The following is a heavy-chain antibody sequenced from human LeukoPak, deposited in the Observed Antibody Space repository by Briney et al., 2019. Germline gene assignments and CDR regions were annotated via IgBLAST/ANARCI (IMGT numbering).Heavy chain of an antibody. J-gene: IGHJ4*02. V-gene: IGHV3-30-3*01. CDR3: AREQVPLGTGIDY. Sequence: QPGRSLRLSCAASGFTFSSYAMHWVRQAPGKGLEWVAVISHDGSNKYYADSVKGRFTISRDNSKNTLYLQMNSLRAEDTAVYYCAREQVPLGTGIDYWGQGTLVTVSS. CDR1: GFTFSSYA. D-gene: IGHD3/OR15-3a*01. CDR2: ISHDGSNK.